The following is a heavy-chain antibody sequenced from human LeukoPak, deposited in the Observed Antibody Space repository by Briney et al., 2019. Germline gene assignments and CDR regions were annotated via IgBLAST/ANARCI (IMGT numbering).Heavy chain of an antibody. D-gene: IGHD1-7*01. CDR1: GGSTSFYY. J-gene: IGHJ5*02. CDR2: MHTRGST. V-gene: IGHV4-4*09. CDR3: AREGRYNWNYIWFDP. Sequence: SETLSFTCTVFGGSTSFYYWSWIRQPPGKGLEWIGHMHTRGSTNYNPSLKSRVTISVDTSESQFSLKLSSVTAADTAVYYCAREGRYNWNYIWFDPWGQGTLVTVSS.